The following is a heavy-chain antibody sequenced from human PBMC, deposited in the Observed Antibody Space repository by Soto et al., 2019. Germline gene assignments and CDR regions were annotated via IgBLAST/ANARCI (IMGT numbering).Heavy chain of an antibody. J-gene: IGHJ4*02. CDR1: GFTFSSYA. V-gene: IGHV3-23*01. CDR3: AKEYSSGWYYFDY. CDR2: ISGSDGST. D-gene: IGHD6-19*01. Sequence: EVQLLESGGGLVQPGGSLRLSCAASGFTFSSYAMSWVRQAPGKGLEWVSTISGSDGSTYYADSVKGRFTISRDNSKNTLYLHMNSLRAEDTAVYYCAKEYSSGWYYFDYWGQGTLVTVSS.